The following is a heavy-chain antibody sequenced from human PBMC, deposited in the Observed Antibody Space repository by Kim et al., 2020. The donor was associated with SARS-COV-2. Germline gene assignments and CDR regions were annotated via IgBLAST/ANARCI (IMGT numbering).Heavy chain of an antibody. CDR2: IIPILGIA. D-gene: IGHD2-15*01. Sequence: SVKVSCKASGGTFSSYTISWVRQAPGQGLEWMGRIIPILGIANYAQKFQGRVTITADKSTSTAYMELSSLRSEDTAVYYCARGYCSGGSCSGYLVYWGQGTLVTVSS. J-gene: IGHJ4*02. V-gene: IGHV1-69*02. CDR1: GGTFSSYT. CDR3: ARGYCSGGSCSGYLVY.